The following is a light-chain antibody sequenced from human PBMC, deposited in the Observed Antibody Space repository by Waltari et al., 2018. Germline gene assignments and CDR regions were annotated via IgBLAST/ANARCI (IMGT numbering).Light chain of an antibody. V-gene: IGLV2-11*01. Sequence: QSALTQPRSVSGSPGQSVTISCTGTSNAVGSYTYASWYQQHPGRAPKLMIYDVTKRPSGAPDRFSGSKSGNTASLTISGLQAEDEADYYCCSYAGSHTWVFGGGTKLTVL. CDR3: CSYAGSHTWV. J-gene: IGLJ3*02. CDR1: SNAVGSYTY. CDR2: DVT.